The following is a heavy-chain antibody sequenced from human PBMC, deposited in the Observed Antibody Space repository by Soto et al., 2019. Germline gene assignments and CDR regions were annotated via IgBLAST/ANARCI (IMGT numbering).Heavy chain of an antibody. Sequence: QLQLQESGPGLVNPSETLSLTCTVSGGSISSSTYYWGWIRQPPGKGLEWIGSIYSSGKTYYNPSLKSRVTISVDTSKNQFSLKLSSVTAADTAVYYCARLDMDRSGYYFVDYWGQGTLVTVSS. CDR3: ARLDMDRSGYYFVDY. CDR1: GGSISSSTYY. J-gene: IGHJ4*02. V-gene: IGHV4-39*01. D-gene: IGHD3-22*01. CDR2: IYSSGKT.